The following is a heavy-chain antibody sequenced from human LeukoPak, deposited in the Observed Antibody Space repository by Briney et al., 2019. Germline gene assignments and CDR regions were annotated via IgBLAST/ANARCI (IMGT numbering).Heavy chain of an antibody. V-gene: IGHV1-8*01. CDR1: GYTFTSYD. Sequence: ASVKVSCKASGYTFTSYDINWVRQATGQGLEWMGWMNPNSGNTGYAQRFQGRVTMTRNTSISTAYMELSSLRSEDTAVYYCARGLGPVTLRYPVGYWGQGTLVTVSS. CDR3: ARGLGPVTLRYPVGY. D-gene: IGHD3-9*01. CDR2: MNPNSGNT. J-gene: IGHJ4*02.